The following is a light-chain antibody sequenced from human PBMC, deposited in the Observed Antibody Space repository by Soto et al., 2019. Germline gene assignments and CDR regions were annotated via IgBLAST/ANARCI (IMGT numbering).Light chain of an antibody. CDR3: SSYTITSTYV. J-gene: IGLJ1*01. Sequence: QSVLTQPASVSGSPGQSITISCTGTSGDVGGYNYVSWYQQHPGKAPKLMIYEVSDRPSGVSNRFSGSKSGNTASLTISGRQAEDEADYYGSSYTITSTYVFXPGTKGTV. V-gene: IGLV2-14*01. CDR2: EVS. CDR1: SGDVGGYNY.